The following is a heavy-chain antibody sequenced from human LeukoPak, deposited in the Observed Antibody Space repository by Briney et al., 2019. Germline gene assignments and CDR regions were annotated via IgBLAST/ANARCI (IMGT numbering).Heavy chain of an antibody. CDR3: ARGVAGTGYFDY. D-gene: IGHD6-19*01. J-gene: IGHJ4*02. CDR1: GGSISSGGYS. CDR2: IYHSGST. V-gene: IGHV4-30-2*01. Sequence: SETLSLTCAVSGGSISSGGYSWSWIRQPPGKGLEWIGYIYHSGSTYYNPSLKSRVTISVDRSKNQFSLKLSSVTAADTAAYYCARGVAGTGYFDYWGQGTLVTVSS.